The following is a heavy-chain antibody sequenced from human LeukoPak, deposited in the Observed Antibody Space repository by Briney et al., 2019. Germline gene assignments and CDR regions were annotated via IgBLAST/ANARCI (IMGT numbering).Heavy chain of an antibody. D-gene: IGHD2-2*01. Sequence: ASVKVSCKASGYTFTGYYMHWVRQAPGQGLEWMGWINPNSGGTNYAQKFQGRVTMTRDTSISTAYMELSRLRSDDTAVYYCAQRYCSSTSCYGDAFDIWGQGTMVTVSS. J-gene: IGHJ3*02. V-gene: IGHV1-2*02. CDR3: AQRYCSSTSCYGDAFDI. CDR2: INPNSGGT. CDR1: GYTFTGYY.